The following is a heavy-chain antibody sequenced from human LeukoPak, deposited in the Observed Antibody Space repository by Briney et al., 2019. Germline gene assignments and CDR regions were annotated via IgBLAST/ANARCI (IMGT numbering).Heavy chain of an antibody. CDR2: INNDGSAT. J-gene: IGHJ4*02. V-gene: IGHV3-74*01. CDR3: AKEAYGDYEVY. Sequence: GGSLRLSCAASGFTLSSYWMLWVRQVPGKGLVWVSRINNDGSATSYADSVMGRFTISRDNAKNTLYLQMNSLRAEDTAVYYCAKEAYGDYEVYWGQGTLVTVSS. D-gene: IGHD4-17*01. CDR1: GFTLSSYW.